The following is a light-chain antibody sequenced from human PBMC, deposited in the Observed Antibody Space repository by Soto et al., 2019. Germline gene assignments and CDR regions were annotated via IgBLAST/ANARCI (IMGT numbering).Light chain of an antibody. CDR1: SSDVGGYNY. V-gene: IGLV2-11*01. Sequence: SVLTQPRSVSGSPGQSVTISCTGTSSDVGGYNYVSWYQQHPGKAPKPMIYDVSKRPSGVPDRFSGSKSGNTASLTISGLQAEDEADYYCCSYAGSYSYVFGTGTKVTVL. CDR3: CSYAGSYSYV. CDR2: DVS. J-gene: IGLJ1*01.